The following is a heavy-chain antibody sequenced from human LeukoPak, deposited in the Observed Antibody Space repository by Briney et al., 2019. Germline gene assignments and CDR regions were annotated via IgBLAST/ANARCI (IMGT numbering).Heavy chain of an antibody. CDR1: GFTVSSNY. D-gene: IGHD3-22*01. V-gene: IGHV3-66*02. Sequence: GGSLRLSCAASGFTVSSNYMSWVRQAPGKGLEWVSVIYSGGSTYYADSVKGRFTISRDNSMNTLYLQLNSLRPEDTAIYYCARSRSYGSSGSLNADWGQGTLVTVSS. CDR3: ARSRSYGSSGSLNAD. CDR2: IYSGGST. J-gene: IGHJ4*02.